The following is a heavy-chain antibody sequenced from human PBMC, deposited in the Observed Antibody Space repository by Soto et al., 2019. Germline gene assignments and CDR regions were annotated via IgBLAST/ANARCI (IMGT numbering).Heavy chain of an antibody. Sequence: GGALRLSCEASGFTLTTYTMNWVRQASGKGLEWVSSITSSSGHIYYADSVKGRFTISRDNARNSLYLQMNSLRAEDTAVYYCVRERGLSSFYGMDVWGDVTTVPVSP. V-gene: IGHV3-21*01. J-gene: IGHJ6*04. CDR1: GFTLTTYT. CDR2: ITSSSGHI. CDR3: VRERGLSSFYGMDV.